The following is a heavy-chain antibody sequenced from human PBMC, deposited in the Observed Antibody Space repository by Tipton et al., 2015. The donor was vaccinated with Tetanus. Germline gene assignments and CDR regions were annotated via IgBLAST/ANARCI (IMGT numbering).Heavy chain of an antibody. J-gene: IGHJ2*01. D-gene: IGHD5-18*01. CDR3: ARGGSYSYGPRGFDL. CDR1: GGPVSSSNW. Sequence: TLSLTCDVSGGPVSSSNWWSWVRQAPGKGLEWIGEINHSGSTTYSPSFKSRVTISVDTPKNQFSLKLTSLTVADTAVYYCARGGSYSYGPRGFDLWGRGTLVTVSS. V-gene: IGHV4-4*02. CDR2: INHSGST.